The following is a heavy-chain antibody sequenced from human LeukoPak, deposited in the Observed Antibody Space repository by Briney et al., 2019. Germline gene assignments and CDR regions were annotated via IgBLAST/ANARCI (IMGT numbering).Heavy chain of an antibody. D-gene: IGHD3-22*01. Sequence: GASVKVSCKVSGYTLTELSMHWVRQAPGKGLEWMGGFDPEDGETIYARKFQGRVTMTEDTSTDTAYMELSSLRSEDMAVYYCARGPDSSGYYYLFDYWGQGTLVTVSS. V-gene: IGHV1-24*01. CDR2: FDPEDGET. J-gene: IGHJ4*02. CDR3: ARGPDSSGYYYLFDY. CDR1: GYTLTELS.